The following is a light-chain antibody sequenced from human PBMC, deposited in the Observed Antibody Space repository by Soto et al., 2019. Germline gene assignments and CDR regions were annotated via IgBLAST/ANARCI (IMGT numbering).Light chain of an antibody. Sequence: DIQMTQSPSTLSASVGDRVTITYRASQTISSWLAWYQQKPGKAPKLLIYKASSLESGVPSRFSGSGSGTEFTLTISSLQPDDFATYYCQLYNSLWTFGQGTKVEIK. CDR1: QTISSW. CDR3: QLYNSLWT. V-gene: IGKV1-5*03. J-gene: IGKJ1*01. CDR2: KAS.